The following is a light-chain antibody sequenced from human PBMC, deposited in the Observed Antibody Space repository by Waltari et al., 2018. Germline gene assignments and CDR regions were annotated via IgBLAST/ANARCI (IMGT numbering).Light chain of an antibody. V-gene: IGKV3-15*01. CDR1: QSVSRD. J-gene: IGKJ1*01. CDR2: DAS. Sequence: EIVMTQSPVTLSVSLGERATLSCRASQSVSRDLAWYQQKPGQAPRLLIYDASTRAAGLAARFSASGSGTEFTLTISSLQSEDFAVYYCQQYNSYSTFGQGTKVEIK. CDR3: QQYNSYST.